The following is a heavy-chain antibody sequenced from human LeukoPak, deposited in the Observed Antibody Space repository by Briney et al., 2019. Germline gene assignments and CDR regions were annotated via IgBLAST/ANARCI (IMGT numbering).Heavy chain of an antibody. CDR2: IKQDGSEK. CDR3: ARDSGNYLDAFDI. J-gene: IGHJ3*02. Sequence: GGSLRLSCAASGFTFSSYWMNWVRQAPGKGLEWVANIKQDGSEKYYVDSVKGRFTISRDNAKNSLYLQMNSLRAEDTAVYYCARDSGNYLDAFDIWGQGTMVTVSS. V-gene: IGHV3-7*01. D-gene: IGHD1-7*01. CDR1: GFTFSSYW.